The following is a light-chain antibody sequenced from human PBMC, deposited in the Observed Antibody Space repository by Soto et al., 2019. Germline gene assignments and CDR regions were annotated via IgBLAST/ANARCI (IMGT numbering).Light chain of an antibody. CDR2: WAS. Sequence: DIVMTQSPDSLAVSLGGGATINCKSSQSVLYSSNNKNYLAWYQQKTGQPPKLLIYWASTRESGVPDRLSGTGSGTDFTLTISSLQAKDVSVYYCQQYYSTPLTFGGGTKVEIK. J-gene: IGKJ4*01. CDR1: QSVLYSSNNKNY. V-gene: IGKV4-1*01. CDR3: QQYYSTPLT.